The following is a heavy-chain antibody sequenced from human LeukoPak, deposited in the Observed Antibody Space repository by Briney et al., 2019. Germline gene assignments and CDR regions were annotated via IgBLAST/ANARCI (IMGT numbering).Heavy chain of an antibody. CDR1: GFTFSESW. Sequence: GGSLRLSCVVSGFTFSESWMSWVRQAPGKGLGWVASLNLDGSDKYYVDSVKGRFTISRDNAKNSLYLQMDSLRVEDTAVYYCARYAHEDYFDYWGQGTLVTVSS. V-gene: IGHV3-7*03. J-gene: IGHJ4*02. D-gene: IGHD2-2*01. CDR2: LNLDGSDK. CDR3: ARYAHEDYFDY.